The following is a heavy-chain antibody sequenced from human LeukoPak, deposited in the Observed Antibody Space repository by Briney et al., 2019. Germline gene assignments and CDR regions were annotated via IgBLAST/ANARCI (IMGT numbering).Heavy chain of an antibody. D-gene: IGHD2/OR15-2a*01. CDR3: ARARSNSYEYYFDY. J-gene: IGHJ4*02. CDR2: IYYSGST. V-gene: IGHV4-59*01. CDR1: GASIDSYY. Sequence: SETLSLTCTISGASIDSYYWSWIRQPPGKGLEWIGYIYYSGSTNYNPSLKSRVTISVDTSKNQFSLKLSSVTAADTAVYYCARARSNSYEYYFDYWGQGTLVTVSS.